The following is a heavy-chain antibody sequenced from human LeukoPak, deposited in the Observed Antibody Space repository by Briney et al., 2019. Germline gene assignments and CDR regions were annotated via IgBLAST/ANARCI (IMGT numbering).Heavy chain of an antibody. CDR3: VRERTNYYDSSGYY. J-gene: IGHJ4*02. CDR2: IKQDGSEK. V-gene: IGHV3-7*05. Sequence: PGGSLRLSCAASGFTFSSYWMSWVRQAPGKGLEWVGNIKQDGSEKHSVDSVKGRFTISRDNAKNSLYLEMNSLRAEDTAVYYCVRERTNYYDSSGYYWGQGTLVTVSS. D-gene: IGHD3-22*01. CDR1: GFTFSSYW.